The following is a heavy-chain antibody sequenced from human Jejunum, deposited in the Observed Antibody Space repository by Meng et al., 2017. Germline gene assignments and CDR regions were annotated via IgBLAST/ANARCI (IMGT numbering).Heavy chain of an antibody. CDR3: ARHRDCGGDCYAFDI. Sequence: GGSLRLSCAASGFTFTSYEMNWVRQAPGKGLEWVSYISPSGSSKNYADSVKGRFTISRDNAKNSLYLQMNSLRAEDTAVYYCARHRDCGGDCYAFDIWGQGTMVTVSS. CDR1: GFTFTSYE. J-gene: IGHJ3*02. V-gene: IGHV3-48*03. CDR2: ISPSGSSK. D-gene: IGHD2-21*02.